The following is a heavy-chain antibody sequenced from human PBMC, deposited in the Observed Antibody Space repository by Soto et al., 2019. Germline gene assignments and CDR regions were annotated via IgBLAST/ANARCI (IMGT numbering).Heavy chain of an antibody. CDR3: AAGGGLPRYY. Sequence: PSGTMALSCAVSGDSISSGGYSWSWIRQPPGKGLEWIGYIYHSGSTYYNPSLKSRVTISVDRSKNQFSLKLSSVTAADTAVYYCAAGGGLPRYYWGQGTLVTVSS. CDR2: IYHSGST. D-gene: IGHD5-12*01. V-gene: IGHV4-30-2*01. J-gene: IGHJ4*02. CDR1: GDSISSGGYS.